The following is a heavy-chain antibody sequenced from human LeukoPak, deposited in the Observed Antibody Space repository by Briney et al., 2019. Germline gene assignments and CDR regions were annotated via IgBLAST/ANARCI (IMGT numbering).Heavy chain of an antibody. CDR1: GFTFGSYG. V-gene: IGHV3-33*01. CDR2: IWYDGSNK. J-gene: IGHJ5*02. CDR3: ARDYTVTGPNWFDP. Sequence: GGSLRLSCAASGFTFGSYGMHWVRQAPGKGLEWVAVIWYDGSNKYYADSVKGRFTISRDNSKNTLYLQMNSLRAEDTAVYYCARDYTVTGPNWFDPWGQGTLVTVSS. D-gene: IGHD4-17*01.